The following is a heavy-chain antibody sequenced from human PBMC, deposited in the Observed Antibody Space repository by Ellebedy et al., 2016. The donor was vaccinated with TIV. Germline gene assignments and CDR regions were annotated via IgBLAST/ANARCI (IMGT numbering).Heavy chain of an antibody. D-gene: IGHD6-13*01. CDR2: FDPEDGET. CDR3: ASVNTIAAAGTG. CDR1: GYTLTELS. J-gene: IGHJ4*02. V-gene: IGHV1-24*01. Sequence: AASVKVSCKVSGYTLTELSMHWVRQAPGKGLEWMGGFDPEDGETIYAQKFQGRVTITADKSTSTAYMELSSLRSEDTAVYYCASVNTIAAAGTGWGQGTLVTVSS.